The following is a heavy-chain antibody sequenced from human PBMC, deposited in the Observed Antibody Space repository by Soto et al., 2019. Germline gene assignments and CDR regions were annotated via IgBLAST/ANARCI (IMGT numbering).Heavy chain of an antibody. CDR2: IYSGGST. J-gene: IGHJ3*02. D-gene: IGHD7-27*01. CDR1: GVTVSSNY. V-gene: IGHV3-66*02. CDR3: ARVLTGDAFDI. Sequence: GGSLRLSCAASGVTVSSNYMSWVRQAPGKGLEWVSVIYSGGSTYYAASVKGRFTISRDNSKNTLYLQMNSLRAEDTAVYYCARVLTGDAFDIWGQGTMVTVSS.